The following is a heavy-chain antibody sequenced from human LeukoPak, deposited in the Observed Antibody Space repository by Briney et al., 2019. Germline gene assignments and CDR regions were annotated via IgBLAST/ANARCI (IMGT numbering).Heavy chain of an antibody. CDR2: ISYDGSNK. V-gene: IGHV3-30-3*01. J-gene: IGHJ6*02. D-gene: IGHD6-19*01. CDR1: EFTFSSYA. Sequence: GGSLRLSCAASEFTFSSYAMHWVRQAPGKGLEWVAVISYDGSNKYYADSVKGRFTISRDNSKNTLYLQMNSLRAEDTAVYYCAKDRSSGWYGRDYYYYGMDVWGQGTTVTVSS. CDR3: AKDRSSGWYGRDYYYYGMDV.